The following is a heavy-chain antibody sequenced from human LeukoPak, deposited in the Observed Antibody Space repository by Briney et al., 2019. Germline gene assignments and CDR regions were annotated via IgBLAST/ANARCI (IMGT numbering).Heavy chain of an antibody. D-gene: IGHD3-10*01. J-gene: IGHJ6*02. V-gene: IGHV4-4*02. CDR1: GGSISSSNW. CDR2: MHHSGST. CDR3: AREQLSITSYGMDV. Sequence: SETLSLTCTVSGGSISSSNWWSWVRQPPGKGLEWIGEMHHSGSTNYNPSLKSRVTISVDKSKNQLSLKLSSVTAADTAVYYCAREQLSITSYGMDVWGQGTTVTVSS.